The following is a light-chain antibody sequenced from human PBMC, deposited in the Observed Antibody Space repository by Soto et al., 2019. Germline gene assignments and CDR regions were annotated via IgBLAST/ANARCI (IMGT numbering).Light chain of an antibody. V-gene: IGKV3-11*01. Sequence: EIVLTQSPATLSLSPGERATLSCRASQSVSSYLAWYQQKPGQAPRLLIYDASNRATGIPARFSGSGSGTVFTLTISSLEPEDFAVYYCQQSSNWLTFGGGTKVEIK. CDR3: QQSSNWLT. J-gene: IGKJ4*01. CDR2: DAS. CDR1: QSVSSY.